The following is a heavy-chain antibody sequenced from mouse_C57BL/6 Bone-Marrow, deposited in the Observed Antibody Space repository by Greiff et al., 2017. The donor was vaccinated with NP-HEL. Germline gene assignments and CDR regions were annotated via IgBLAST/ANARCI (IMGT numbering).Heavy chain of an antibody. CDR1: GYSITSGYY. CDR2: ISYDGSN. D-gene: IGHD1-1*02. J-gene: IGHJ1*03. V-gene: IGHV3-6*01. CDR3: ARWFGGYHWYFDV. Sequence: DVKLQESGPGLVKPSQSLSLTCSVTGYSITSGYYWNWIRQFPGNKLEWMGYISYDGSNNYNPSLKNRISITRDTSKNQFFLKLNSVTTEDTATYYCARWFGGYHWYFDVWGTGTTVTVSS.